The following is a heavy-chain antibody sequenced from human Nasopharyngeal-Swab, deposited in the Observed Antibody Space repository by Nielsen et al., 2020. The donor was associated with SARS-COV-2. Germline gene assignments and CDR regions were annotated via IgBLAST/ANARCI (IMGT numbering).Heavy chain of an antibody. D-gene: IGHD2-15*01. Sequence: GSLRLSCTVSGASISSYYWSWIRQPPGKGLEWIGRIYTSGSTNYNPSLKSRVTMSVDTSKNQFSLKLSSVTAADTAVYYCAREADIVVVVAAPTGPMDVWGQGTTVTVSS. CDR3: AREADIVVVVAAPTGPMDV. CDR1: GASISSYY. J-gene: IGHJ6*02. CDR2: IYTSGST. V-gene: IGHV4-4*07.